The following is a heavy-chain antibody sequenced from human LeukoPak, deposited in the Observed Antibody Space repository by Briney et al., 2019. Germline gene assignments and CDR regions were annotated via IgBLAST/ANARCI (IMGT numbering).Heavy chain of an antibody. Sequence: GSLRLSCAASGFTFSSYSMNWVRQAPGKGLEWVSSISSSSSYIYYADSVKGRFTISRDNAKNSLYLQMNSLRAEDTAVYYCARVPFRYYDSSGYYDYWGQGTLVTVSS. V-gene: IGHV3-21*01. CDR3: ARVPFRYYDSSGYYDY. D-gene: IGHD3-22*01. J-gene: IGHJ4*02. CDR1: GFTFSSYS. CDR2: ISSSSSYI.